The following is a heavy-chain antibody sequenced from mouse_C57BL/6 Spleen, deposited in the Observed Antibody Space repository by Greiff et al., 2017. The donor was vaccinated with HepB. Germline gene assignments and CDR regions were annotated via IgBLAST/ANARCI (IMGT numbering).Heavy chain of an antibody. D-gene: IGHD3-2*01. Sequence: EVKLVESGGDLVKPGGSLKLSCAASGFTFSSYGMSWVRQTPDKRLEWVATISSGGSYTYYPDSVKGRFTISRDNAKNTLYLQMSSLKSEDTAMYYCAIHLDNFDYWGQGTTLTVSS. V-gene: IGHV5-6*02. CDR2: ISSGGSYT. CDR3: AIHLDNFDY. CDR1: GFTFSSYG. J-gene: IGHJ2*01.